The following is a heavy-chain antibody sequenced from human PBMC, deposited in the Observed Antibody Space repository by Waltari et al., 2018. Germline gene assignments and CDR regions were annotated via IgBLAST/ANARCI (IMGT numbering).Heavy chain of an antibody. V-gene: IGHV4-59*11. D-gene: IGHD6-19*01. Sequence: QVQLQESGPGLVKPSETLSLTCTVSGGSISSHYWSWIRPPPGKGLEWIGYIYYRGSTNYNPSLKSRVTISVDTSKNQFSLKLSSVTAADTAVYYCARYSSGWYLSYWGQGTLVTVSS. J-gene: IGHJ4*02. CDR2: IYYRGST. CDR1: GGSISSHY. CDR3: ARYSSGWYLSY.